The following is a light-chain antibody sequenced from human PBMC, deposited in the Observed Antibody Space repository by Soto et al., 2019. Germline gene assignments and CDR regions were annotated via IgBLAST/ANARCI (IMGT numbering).Light chain of an antibody. V-gene: IGKV3-11*01. CDR3: QHRRVWPVS. J-gene: IGKJ5*01. CDR2: DAF. Sequence: IVMTQSPATLSVSPGERATLSCRASQSVSSNLAWYQQKPGQAPRLLIYDAFTRATGIPARFSGSGSGTDFTLTITSLEPEDFAVYYCQHRRVWPVSFGQGTRLEI. CDR1: QSVSSN.